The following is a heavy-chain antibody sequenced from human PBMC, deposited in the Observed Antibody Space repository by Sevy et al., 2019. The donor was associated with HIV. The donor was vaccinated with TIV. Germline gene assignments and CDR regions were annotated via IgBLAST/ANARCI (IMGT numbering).Heavy chain of an antibody. CDR1: GFTFRNNA. J-gene: IGHJ4*02. D-gene: IGHD3-10*01. Sequence: GGSLRLSCTASGFTFRNNAMNWVRQAPGKGLERVALISYDGSNKYYADSVRGRFAISRDNSKNTLYLQMNSLRPEDTAIYYCAREVQLWFVYYFDNWGQGTLVTVSS. CDR2: ISYDGSNK. CDR3: AREVQLWFVYYFDN. V-gene: IGHV3-30*09.